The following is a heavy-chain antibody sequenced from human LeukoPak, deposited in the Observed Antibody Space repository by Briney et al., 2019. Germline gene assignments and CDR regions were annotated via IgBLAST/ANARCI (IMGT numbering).Heavy chain of an antibody. V-gene: IGHV3-21*01. J-gene: IGHJ4*02. CDR3: ARACGGDCLAFGY. D-gene: IGHD2-21*02. CDR1: GFTFSSYS. CDR2: ISSSSSYI. Sequence: GGSLRLSCAASGFTFSSYSMNWVRQAPGKGLEWVSSISSSSSYIYYADSVKGRFTISRDNAKNSLYLQMNSLRAEDTAVYYCARACGGDCLAFGYWGQGTLVTVSS.